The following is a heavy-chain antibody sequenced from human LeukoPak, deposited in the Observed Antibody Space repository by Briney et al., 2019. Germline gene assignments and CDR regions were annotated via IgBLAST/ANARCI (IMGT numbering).Heavy chain of an antibody. CDR1: GGTFSSYA. D-gene: IGHD3-9*01. Sequence: SVKVSCKASGGTFSSYAISWVRQALGQGLEWMGGIIPIFGTVNYAQKFQGRVTITADESTSTAYMELSSLRSEDTAVYYCARGWSGDDILYYFDYWGQGTLVTVSS. V-gene: IGHV1-69*13. J-gene: IGHJ4*02. CDR2: IIPIFGTV. CDR3: ARGWSGDDILYYFDY.